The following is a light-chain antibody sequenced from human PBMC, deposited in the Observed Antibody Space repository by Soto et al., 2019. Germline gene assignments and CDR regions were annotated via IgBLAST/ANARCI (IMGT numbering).Light chain of an antibody. V-gene: IGKV3-15*01. CDR2: GAS. CDR3: QHFNSCPLL. CDR1: QNVNNR. Sequence: EIVMTQSPAMLSVSPGERATLSCRASQNVNNRLAWYQQKAGQPPRLLIYGASTRATGIPARFSGSGSGTEFTLTISSRQSEDFAVYYCQHFNSCPLLFGQGTKVEIK. J-gene: IGKJ1*01.